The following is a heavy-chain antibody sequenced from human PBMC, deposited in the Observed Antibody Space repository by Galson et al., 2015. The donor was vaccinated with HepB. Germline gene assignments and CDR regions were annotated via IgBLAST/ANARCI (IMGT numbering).Heavy chain of an antibody. CDR2: IIPILGIA. J-gene: IGHJ4*02. CDR3: ARSCPGGTGYYYDSSGYDY. D-gene: IGHD3-22*01. CDR1: GGTFSSYA. V-gene: IGHV1-69*04. Sequence: SVKVSCKASGGTFSSYAISWVRQAPGQGLEWMGRIIPILGIANYAQKFQGRVTITADKSTSTAYMELSSLRSEDTAVYYCARSCPGGTGYYYDSSGYDYWGQGTLVTVSS.